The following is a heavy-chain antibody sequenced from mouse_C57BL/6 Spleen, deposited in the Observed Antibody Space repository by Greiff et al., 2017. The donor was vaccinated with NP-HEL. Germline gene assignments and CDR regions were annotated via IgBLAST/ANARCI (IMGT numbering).Heavy chain of an antibody. V-gene: IGHV1-55*01. J-gene: IGHJ1*03. Sequence: QVQLQQSGAELVKPGASVKMSCKASGYTFTSYWITWVKQKPGQGLEWIGDIYPGSGSTNYNEKFKSKATLTVDTSSSTAYMQLSSLTSEDSAVYYCARRDYYGSSNWYFDVWGTGTTVTVSS. CDR1: GYTFTSYW. CDR2: IYPGSGST. CDR3: ARRDYYGSSNWYFDV. D-gene: IGHD1-1*01.